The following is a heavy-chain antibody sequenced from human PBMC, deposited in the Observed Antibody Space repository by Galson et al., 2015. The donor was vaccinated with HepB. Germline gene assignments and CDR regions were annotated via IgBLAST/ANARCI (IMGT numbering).Heavy chain of an antibody. Sequence: SLRLSCAASGFTFSSYAMSWVRQAPGKGLEWVSVISGIGGITYYADSVKGRFTISRDNSKNTLYLQMNSLRAEDTALYYCAKIEWGRAVAGGSLDYWGQGTLVTVSS. J-gene: IGHJ4*02. V-gene: IGHV3-23*01. CDR3: AKIEWGRAVAGGSLDY. CDR1: GFTFSSYA. D-gene: IGHD6-19*01. CDR2: ISGIGGIT.